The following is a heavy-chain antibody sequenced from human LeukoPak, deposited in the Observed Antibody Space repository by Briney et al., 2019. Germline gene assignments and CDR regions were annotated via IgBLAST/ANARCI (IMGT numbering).Heavy chain of an antibody. D-gene: IGHD3-22*01. CDR3: ARDYDSSGYYHRAFQH. V-gene: IGHV4-59*12. CDR2: IYSSGRA. J-gene: IGHJ1*01. Sequence: PSETLSLTCTVSGGSISSYYWSWIRQPPGKGLECIGYIYSSGRANYNPSLKSRVTISVDTSKNQFSLKLSSVTAADTAVYYCARDYDSSGYYHRAFQHWGQGTLVTVSS. CDR1: GGSISSYY.